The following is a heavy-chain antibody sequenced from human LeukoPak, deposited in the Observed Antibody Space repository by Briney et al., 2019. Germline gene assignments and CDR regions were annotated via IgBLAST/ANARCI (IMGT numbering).Heavy chain of an antibody. CDR2: INHSGGT. CDR3: ARGPSGYHNT. V-gene: IGHV4-34*01. CDR1: GFTFSSYE. J-gene: IGHJ4*02. D-gene: IGHD5-12*01. Sequence: GSLRLSCAASGFTFSSYEMNWVRQPPGKGLEWIGEINHSGGTNYNPSLKSRVTISVDTSKNQFSLKLSSVTAADTAVYYCARGPSGYHNTGGQGTLVTVSS.